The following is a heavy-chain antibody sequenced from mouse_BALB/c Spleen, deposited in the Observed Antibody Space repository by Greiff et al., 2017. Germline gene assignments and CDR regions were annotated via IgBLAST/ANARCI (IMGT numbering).Heavy chain of an antibody. J-gene: IGHJ4*01. CDR3: ARRVTTVVAPYYAMDY. CDR2: ISSGSSTI. V-gene: IGHV5-17*02. Sequence: EVQVVESGGGLVQPGGSRKLSCAASGFTFSSFGMHWVRQAPEKGLEWVAYISSGSSTIYYADTVKGRFTISRDNPKNTLFLQMTSLRSEDTAMYYCARRVTTVVAPYYAMDYWGQGTSVTVSS. D-gene: IGHD1-1*01. CDR1: GFTFSSFG.